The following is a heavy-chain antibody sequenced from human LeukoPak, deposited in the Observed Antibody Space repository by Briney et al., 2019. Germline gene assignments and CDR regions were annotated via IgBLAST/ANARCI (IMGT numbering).Heavy chain of an antibody. D-gene: IGHD3-3*01. CDR1: GFTFSSYA. J-gene: IGHJ4*02. CDR3: AKLPIFGVVAPNDY. CDR2: ISGSGGST. V-gene: IGHV3-23*01. Sequence: PGGSLRLSCAASGFTFSSYAMSWVRQAPGKGLEWVSAISGSGGSTYCADSVKGRFTISRDNSKNTLYLQMNSLRAEDTAVYYCAKLPIFGVVAPNDYWGQGTLVTVSS.